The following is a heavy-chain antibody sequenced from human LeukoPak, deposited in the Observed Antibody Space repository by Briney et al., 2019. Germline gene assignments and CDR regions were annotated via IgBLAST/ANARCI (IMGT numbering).Heavy chain of an antibody. J-gene: IGHJ5*02. Sequence: GRSLRLSCAASGFTFSSYGMHWVRQAPGKGLEWVAVIWYDGSNKYYADSVKGRFTISRDNSKNTLYLQMNSLRAEDTAVYYCARGGYYDSSGYYQAWGQGTLVTVS. CDR1: GFTFSSYG. CDR2: IWYDGSNK. CDR3: ARGGYYDSSGYYQA. V-gene: IGHV3-33*01. D-gene: IGHD3-22*01.